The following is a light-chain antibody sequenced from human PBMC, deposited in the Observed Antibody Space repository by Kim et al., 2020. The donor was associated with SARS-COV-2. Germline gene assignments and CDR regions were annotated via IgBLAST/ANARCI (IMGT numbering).Light chain of an antibody. CDR2: DAS. Sequence: ASVGDRVTITCRASQSISSWLAWYQQKPGKAPKLLIYDASSLESGVPSRFSGSGSGTEFTLTISSLQPDDFATYYRQQYNSYSFTFGPGTKVDIK. CDR3: QQYNSYSFT. CDR1: QSISSW. J-gene: IGKJ3*01. V-gene: IGKV1-5*01.